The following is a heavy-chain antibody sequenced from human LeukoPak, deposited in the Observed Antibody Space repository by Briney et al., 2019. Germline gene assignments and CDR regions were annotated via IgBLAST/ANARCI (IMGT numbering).Heavy chain of an antibody. V-gene: IGHV1-46*01. CDR1: GYTFITYY. Sequence: GASVKVSCKASGYTFITYYMHWVRQAPGQGLECMGIINPSGGNTSYAQKFQGRLTMTRDTSTSTVYMELSSLRSEDTAVYYCAKADGWPLDYWGQGTLVTVSS. CDR3: AKADGWPLDY. J-gene: IGHJ4*02. CDR2: INPSGGNT. D-gene: IGHD5-24*01.